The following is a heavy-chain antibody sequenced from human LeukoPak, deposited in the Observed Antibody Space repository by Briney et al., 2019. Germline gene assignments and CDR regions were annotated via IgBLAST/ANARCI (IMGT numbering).Heavy chain of an antibody. J-gene: IGHJ4*02. D-gene: IGHD6-13*01. CDR2: MKPNTGNT. V-gene: IGHV1-8*01. CDR3: ARGLVHLDY. Sequence: ASVKVSCKASGYTFTRYDINCVRPATRQGLEWMGWMKPNTGNTGYAQKFHGRVTMTRKTSISTAYMELSSLRSEDTAVYYCARGLVHLDYWGEGTLVTVSS. CDR1: GYTFTRYD.